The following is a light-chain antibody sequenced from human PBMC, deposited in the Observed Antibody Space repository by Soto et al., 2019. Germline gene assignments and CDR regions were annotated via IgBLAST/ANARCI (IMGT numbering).Light chain of an antibody. CDR3: QHLKT. CDR2: GAS. V-gene: IGKV3-20*01. CDR1: QSVSSSY. J-gene: IGKJ1*01. Sequence: ENVLTRSPGTRSLSPWERATLSCRASQSVSSSYLAWYQQKPGQAPRLLIYGASSRATGIPDRFSGSGSGTDFTLTISRLEPEDFAVYYCQHLKTFGQGTKVDIK.